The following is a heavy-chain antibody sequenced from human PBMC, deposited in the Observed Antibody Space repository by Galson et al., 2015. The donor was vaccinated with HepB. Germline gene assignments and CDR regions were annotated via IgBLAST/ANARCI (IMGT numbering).Heavy chain of an antibody. CDR1: GFTFSSYS. J-gene: IGHJ4*02. D-gene: IGHD3-10*01. CDR2: ISSSIFTI. V-gene: IGHV3-48*04. CDR3: ACMVRGVINY. Sequence: SLRLSCAASGFTFSSYSMNWVRQAPGKGLEWVSYISSSIFTIYYADPVKGRFTISRDNAKNSLYLQMNSLRAEDTAVYYCACMVRGVINYWGQGTLVTVSS.